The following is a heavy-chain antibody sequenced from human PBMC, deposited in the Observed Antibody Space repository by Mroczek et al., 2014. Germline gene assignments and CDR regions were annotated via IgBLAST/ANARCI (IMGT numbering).Heavy chain of an antibody. V-gene: IGHV5-51*03. CDR2: IYPGDSDT. Sequence: SGAEVKKPGESLKISCKGSGYSFTSYWIGWVRQMLGKALEWMGIIYPGDSDTRYSPSFQDQVTISADKSINTAYLQWSSLKASDTAMYYCARSSYPGYSSGGALEIPALDYWGQGTLVTVSS. CDR1: GYSFTSYW. D-gene: IGHD6-19*01. CDR3: ARSSYPGYSSGGALEIPALDY. J-gene: IGHJ4*02.